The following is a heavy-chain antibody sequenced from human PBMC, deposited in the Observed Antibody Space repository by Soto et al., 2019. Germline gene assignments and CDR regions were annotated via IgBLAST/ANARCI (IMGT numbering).Heavy chain of an antibody. CDR1: GFTFSVSA. V-gene: IGHV3-73*02. D-gene: IGHD3-22*01. CDR3: ARHIGHDYYDESGSNNAFDI. CDR2: IRSKPNNYAT. J-gene: IGHJ3*02. Sequence: EVQLVESGGGLVQPGGSLKLSCAASGFTFSVSAMHWVRQASGKGLEWVGRIRSKPNNYATAYAASVKGRFTISRDDSKNTAYLQTNSLKTEDTAVFYCARHIGHDYYDESGSNNAFDIWGQGTLVTVSS.